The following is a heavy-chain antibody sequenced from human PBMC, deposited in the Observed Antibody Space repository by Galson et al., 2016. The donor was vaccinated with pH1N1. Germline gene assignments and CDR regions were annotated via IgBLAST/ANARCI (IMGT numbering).Heavy chain of an antibody. Sequence: SLRLSCAVSGFTFRRYGLHWVRQAPGLGLEWLTFIRHDGSAKFYADSVKGRFSISRDNSKNVLYMEMNSLRPEDTAVYYCAKDVSGELIPSGIDLWGQGILVTVSS. D-gene: IGHD3-10*02. J-gene: IGHJ5*02. CDR3: AKDVSGELIPSGIDL. CDR2: IRHDGSAK. V-gene: IGHV3-30*02. CDR1: GFTFRRYG.